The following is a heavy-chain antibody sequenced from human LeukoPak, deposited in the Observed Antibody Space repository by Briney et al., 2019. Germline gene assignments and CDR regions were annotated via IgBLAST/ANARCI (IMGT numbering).Heavy chain of an antibody. V-gene: IGHV1-18*01. CDR2: ISAYNGNT. CDR3: ARDRSHYDILTGYYAARDAFDI. D-gene: IGHD3-9*01. CDR1: GYTSTSYG. Sequence: GASVKVSCKASGYTSTSYGISWVRQAPGQGLEWMGWISAYNGNTNYAQKLQGRVTMTTDTSTSTAYMELRSLRSDDTAVYYCARDRSHYDILTGYYAARDAFDIWGQGTMVTVSS. J-gene: IGHJ3*02.